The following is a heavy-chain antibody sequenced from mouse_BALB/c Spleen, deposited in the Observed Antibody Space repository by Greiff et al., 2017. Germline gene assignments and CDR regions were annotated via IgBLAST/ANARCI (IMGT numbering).Heavy chain of an antibody. V-gene: IGHV7-3*02. CDR2: IRNKANGYTT. CDR3: ARDNYGSVFDY. CDR1: GFTFTDYY. D-gene: IGHD1-1*01. Sequence: EVQLVESGGGLVQPGGSLKLSCAASGFTFTDYYMSWVRQPPGKALEWLGFIRNKANGYTTEYSASVKGRFTISRDNSQSILYLQMNTLRAEDSATYYCARDNYGSVFDYWGQGTTLTVSA. J-gene: IGHJ2*01.